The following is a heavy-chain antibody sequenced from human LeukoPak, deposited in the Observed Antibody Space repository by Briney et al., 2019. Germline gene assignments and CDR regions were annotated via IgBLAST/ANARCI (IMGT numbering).Heavy chain of an antibody. Sequence: GRSLRLSCAPSGFTFDDYAMHCVRQAPGKGLEWVSGISWNSGSIGYADSVKGRFTISRDNAKNYLYLQMNSLRAEDTALYYCAKGSGYDTGPFDYWGQGTLVTVSS. CDR2: ISWNSGSI. CDR1: GFTFDDYA. D-gene: IGHD5-12*01. V-gene: IGHV3-9*01. CDR3: AKGSGYDTGPFDY. J-gene: IGHJ4*02.